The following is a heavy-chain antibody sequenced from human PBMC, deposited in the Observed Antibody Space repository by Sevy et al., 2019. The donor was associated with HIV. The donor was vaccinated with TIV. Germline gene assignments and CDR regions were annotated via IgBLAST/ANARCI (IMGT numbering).Heavy chain of an antibody. Sequence: ASVKVSCKASVGSFIAYPINWLRQAPGQGLEWVGGVIPSFGITNYARRFQGRVAITADGSTSKAYMELISLTFDDTAIYYCAKHDRTARMSEGWFDSWGQGTLVTVSS. J-gene: IGHJ5*01. CDR1: VGSFIAYP. CDR2: VIPSFGIT. V-gene: IGHV1-69*13. D-gene: IGHD2-21*02. CDR3: AKHDRTARMSEGWFDS.